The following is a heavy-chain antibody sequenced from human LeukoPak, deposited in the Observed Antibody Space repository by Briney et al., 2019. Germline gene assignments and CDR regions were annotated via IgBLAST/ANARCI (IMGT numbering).Heavy chain of an antibody. CDR3: AKAGGLLWFGESNIPFDY. CDR2: ISGSGGST. CDR1: GFTFSSYA. D-gene: IGHD3-10*01. V-gene: IGHV3-23*01. Sequence: GGSLRLSCVASGFTFSSYAMSWVRQAPGKGLEWVSAISGSGGSTYYADSMKGRFTISRDNSKNTLYLQMNSLRAEDTAVYYCAKAGGLLWFGESNIPFDYWGQGTLVTVSS. J-gene: IGHJ4*02.